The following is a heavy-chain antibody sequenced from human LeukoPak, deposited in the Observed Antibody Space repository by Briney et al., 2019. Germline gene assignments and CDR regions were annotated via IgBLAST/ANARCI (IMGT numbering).Heavy chain of an antibody. Sequence: GRSLRLSCGASGFTFSTYTMHWVRQAPGKGLEWVALIPYDEDNKYYADSVKGRFTISRDNSKNTLHLQMNSLRAEDTAVYYCARDSPSPRERFGAFDIWGQGTMVTVSS. CDR2: IPYDEDNK. CDR3: ARDSPSPRERFGAFDI. V-gene: IGHV3-30-3*01. CDR1: GFTFSTYT. J-gene: IGHJ3*02. D-gene: IGHD3-16*01.